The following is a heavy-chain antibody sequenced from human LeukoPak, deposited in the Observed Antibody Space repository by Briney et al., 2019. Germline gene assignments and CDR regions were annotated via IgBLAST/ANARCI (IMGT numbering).Heavy chain of an antibody. D-gene: IGHD4-23*01. CDR1: GYTFTGYY. CDR2: ISAYNGNT. V-gene: IGHV1-18*04. Sequence: AASVKVSCKASGYTFTGYYMHWVRQAPGQGLEWMGWISAYNGNTNYAQKLQGRVTMTTDTSTSTAYMELRSLRSDDTAVYYCARLEDATVVTPAADYWGQGTLVTVSS. CDR3: ARLEDATVVTPAADY. J-gene: IGHJ4*02.